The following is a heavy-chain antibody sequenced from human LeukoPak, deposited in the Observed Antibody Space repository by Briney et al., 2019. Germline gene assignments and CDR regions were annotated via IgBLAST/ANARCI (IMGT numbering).Heavy chain of an antibody. V-gene: IGHV4-61*01. Sequence: SETLSLTCTVSGGSVSSNNYYWSWIRQPPGKGLEWTGYIYYSGNTNYNPSLKSRVTISVDTSKNQFSLKLSSVTAADTAVYYCAREFANLAAFDFWGQGTMVTVSA. CDR1: GGSVSSNNYY. CDR2: IYYSGNT. J-gene: IGHJ3*01. CDR3: AREFANLAAFDF.